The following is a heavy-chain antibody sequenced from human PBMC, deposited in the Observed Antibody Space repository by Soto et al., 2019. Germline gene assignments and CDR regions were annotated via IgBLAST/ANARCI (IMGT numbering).Heavy chain of an antibody. CDR2: IIPMFGAT. V-gene: IGHV1-69*13. D-gene: IGHD3-10*01. J-gene: IGHJ6*02. CDR1: GGTFSSYG. CDR3: ARDKVRGVINDYYGMDV. Sequence: SVKVSCKASGGTFSSYGICWVRQAPGQGLEWMGGIIPMFGATNYAQEFQGRVTITADESTSTAYMELSSLRSEDTAVYYCARDKVRGVINDYYGMDVWGQGTTVTVSS.